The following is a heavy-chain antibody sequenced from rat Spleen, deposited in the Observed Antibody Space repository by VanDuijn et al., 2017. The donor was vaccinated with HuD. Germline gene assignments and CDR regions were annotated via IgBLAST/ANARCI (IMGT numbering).Heavy chain of an antibody. D-gene: IGHD1-10*01. J-gene: IGHJ1*01. CDR2: IWSNGGT. CDR3: ARRTANNNYWYFDF. CDR1: GLSLTSNN. Sequence: QVQLKESGPGLVQPSQTLSLTCTVSGLSLTSNNVGWIRQPPGKGLEWMGLIWSNGGTDYNSAIKSRLSISRDTSKSQVFLKMNSLQTEDTAMYFCARRTANNNYWYFDFWGPGTMVTVSS. V-gene: IGHV2-47*01.